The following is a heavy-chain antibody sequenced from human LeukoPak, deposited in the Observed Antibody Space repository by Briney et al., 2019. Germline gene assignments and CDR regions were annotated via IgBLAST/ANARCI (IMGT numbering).Heavy chain of an antibody. J-gene: IGHJ4*02. CDR3: ARGRRWYYYDSAFDY. V-gene: IGHV1-8*03. Sequence: LEWMGWMNPNSGNTGYAQKFQGRVTIARNTSISTAYMELSSLRSEDTAVYYCARGRRWYYYDSAFDYWGQGTLVTVSS. D-gene: IGHD3-22*01. CDR2: MNPNSGNT.